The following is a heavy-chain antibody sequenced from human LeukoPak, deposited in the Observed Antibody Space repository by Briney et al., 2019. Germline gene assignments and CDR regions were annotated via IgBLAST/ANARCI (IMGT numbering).Heavy chain of an antibody. Sequence: PGGSLRLSCAASGFTFSSYGMHWVRQAPGKGLEWVAVIWYDGSNKYYADSVKGRFTISRDNSKNTLYLQMNSLRAEDTAVYYCARDLDVAVAGTLMDYYGMDVWGQGTTVTVPS. V-gene: IGHV3-33*01. CDR1: GFTFSSYG. CDR3: ARDLDVAVAGTLMDYYGMDV. J-gene: IGHJ6*02. CDR2: IWYDGSNK. D-gene: IGHD6-19*01.